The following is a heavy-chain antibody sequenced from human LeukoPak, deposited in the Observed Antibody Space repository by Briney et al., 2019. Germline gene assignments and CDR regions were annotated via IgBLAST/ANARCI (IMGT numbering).Heavy chain of an antibody. CDR2: ISYDGSNK. CDR3: AREASPKALGY. V-gene: IGHV3-30*03. Sequence: GGSLRLSCAASGFTFSSYGMHWVRQAPGKGLEWVAVISYDGSNKYYVDSVKGRFTISRDNSKNTLYLQMNSLRAEDTAVYYCAREASPKALGYWGQGTLVTVSS. J-gene: IGHJ4*02. CDR1: GFTFSSYG.